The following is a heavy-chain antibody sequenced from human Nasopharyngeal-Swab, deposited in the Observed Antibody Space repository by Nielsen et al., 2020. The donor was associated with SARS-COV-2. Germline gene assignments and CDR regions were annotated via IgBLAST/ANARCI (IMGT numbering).Heavy chain of an antibody. CDR3: ARDHGGGYTYSFFDY. J-gene: IGHJ4*02. D-gene: IGHD5-18*01. CDR2: ISFDGTNK. CDR1: GFIFHSFA. Sequence: GESLKISCAASGFIFHSFAMHWVRQAPGKGLEWVALISFDGTNKYYAGSVRGRFTISRDTSKNTLYLQMNSLRAEDTAVYYCARDHGGGYTYSFFDYWGQGTLVTVSS. V-gene: IGHV3-30*04.